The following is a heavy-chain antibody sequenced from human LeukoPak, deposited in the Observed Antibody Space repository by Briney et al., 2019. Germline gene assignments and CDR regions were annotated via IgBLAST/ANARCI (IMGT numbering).Heavy chain of an antibody. Sequence: SETLSLTCTVSGGSISSYYWNWIRQPPGKGLEWIGYIYYSGSTNYNPSLKSRVTISVDTSMNQFSLKLRSVTAADTAVYYCARALLPRSLFDFWGQGTLVTVSS. CDR1: GGSISSYY. V-gene: IGHV4-59*01. CDR2: IYYSGST. CDR3: ARALLPRSLFDF. D-gene: IGHD3-10*01. J-gene: IGHJ4*02.